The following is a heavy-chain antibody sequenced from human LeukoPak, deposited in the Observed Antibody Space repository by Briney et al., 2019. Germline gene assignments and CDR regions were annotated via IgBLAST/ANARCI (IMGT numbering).Heavy chain of an antibody. V-gene: IGHV4-34*01. D-gene: IGHD3-10*01. CDR2: INHSGST. Sequence: SETLSLTCAVYGGSFSGYYWSWIRQPPGKGLEGIGEINHSGSTNYNPSLKSRVTISVDTSKNQFSLKLSSVTAADTAVYYCARLITMQEGSFDPWGQGTLVTVSS. CDR1: GGSFSGYY. CDR3: ARLITMQEGSFDP. J-gene: IGHJ5*02.